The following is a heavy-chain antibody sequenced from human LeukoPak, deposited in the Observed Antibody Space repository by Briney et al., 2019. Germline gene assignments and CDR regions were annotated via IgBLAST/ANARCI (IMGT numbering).Heavy chain of an antibody. Sequence: GGSLRLSCEASGFTFSTYSINWIRQAPGKGLEWVSSISSSSSFIYYADSVKGRFTISRDNAKNSLYLQMNSLRAEDTAVYYCAKDLSSGWYGGRFFDYWGQGTQVTISS. CDR1: GFTFSTYS. CDR2: ISSSSSFI. J-gene: IGHJ4*02. D-gene: IGHD6-19*01. V-gene: IGHV3-21*01. CDR3: AKDLSSGWYGGRFFDY.